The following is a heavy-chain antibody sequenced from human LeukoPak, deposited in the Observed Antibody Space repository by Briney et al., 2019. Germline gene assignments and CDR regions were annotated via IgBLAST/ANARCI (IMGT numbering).Heavy chain of an antibody. CDR3: AKLIREVTTYDY. Sequence: GGSLRLSCEASGFTFSSYSMNWVRQAPGKGLEWVSSISSSSSYIYYADSVKGRFTISRDNAKNSLYLQMNSLRVEDTAVYYCAKLIREVTTYDYWGPGALVTVSS. V-gene: IGHV3-21*01. J-gene: IGHJ4*02. D-gene: IGHD2-21*02. CDR2: ISSSSSYI. CDR1: GFTFSSYS.